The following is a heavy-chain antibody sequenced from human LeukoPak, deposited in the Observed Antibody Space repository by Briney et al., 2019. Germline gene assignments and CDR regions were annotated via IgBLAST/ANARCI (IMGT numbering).Heavy chain of an antibody. V-gene: IGHV3-23*01. CDR3: AKNRWPASGYYDY. CDR1: GFTFSSYA. Sequence: GGSLRLSCSASGFTFSSYAMSWVRQAPGKGLESVSLISDSGATTYYADSVKGRFTISGDSSKNTLSLQMNSLRAEDTAIYYCAKNRWPASGYYDYLGQGTLVTVSS. J-gene: IGHJ4*02. D-gene: IGHD3-22*01. CDR2: ISDSGATT.